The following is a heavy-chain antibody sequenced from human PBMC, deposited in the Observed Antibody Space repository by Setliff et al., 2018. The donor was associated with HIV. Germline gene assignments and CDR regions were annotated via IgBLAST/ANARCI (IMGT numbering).Heavy chain of an antibody. CDR1: GQSFTNYD. J-gene: IGHJ4*02. CDR2: MNPNSGNT. CDR3: ARGRRAAADEFDY. Sequence: ASVKVSCKPSGQSFTNYDIHWLRRASGQGLEWMGWMNPNSGNTGYAQKFQGRVTMTRNTSISTAYMELSSLRSEDTAVYYCARGRRAAADEFDYWGQGTLVTVSS. V-gene: IGHV1-8*01. D-gene: IGHD6-13*01.